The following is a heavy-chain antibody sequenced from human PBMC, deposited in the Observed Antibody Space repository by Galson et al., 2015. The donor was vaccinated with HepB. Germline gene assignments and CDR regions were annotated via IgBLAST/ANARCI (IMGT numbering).Heavy chain of an antibody. CDR1: GFNFGDYA. Sequence: SLRLSCATSGFNFGDYAMSWFRQAPGKGLEWVGFIRIKAYGETTEYATPVKGRFTISRDDSKGIAYLQMNSLKTEDTAVYFCAGDIGSGTYYRGYLYYHFGMDVWGQGTTVTASS. CDR3: AGDIGSGTYYRGYLYYHFGMDV. V-gene: IGHV3-49*03. D-gene: IGHD3-10*01. J-gene: IGHJ6*02. CDR2: IRIKAYGETT.